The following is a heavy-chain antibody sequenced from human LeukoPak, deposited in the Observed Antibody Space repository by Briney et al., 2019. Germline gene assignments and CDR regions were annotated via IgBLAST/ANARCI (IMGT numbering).Heavy chain of an antibody. V-gene: IGHV3-23*01. CDR3: AKDRSCTNNICHGDFDY. CDR1: GFTFSNYA. D-gene: IGHD2-8*01. CDR2: ISGSGGEP. J-gene: IGHJ4*02. Sequence: GGSLRLSCAASGFTFSNYAMSWVRQARGKGREWGSGISGSGGEPYYADSVKGRFTISRDNSKNTLYLQMNSLRAEDTAVYYCAKDRSCTNNICHGDFDYWGQGTLVTVSS.